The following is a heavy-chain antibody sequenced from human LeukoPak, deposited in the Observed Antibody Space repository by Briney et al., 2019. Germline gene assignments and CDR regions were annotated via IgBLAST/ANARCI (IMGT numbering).Heavy chain of an antibody. J-gene: IGHJ5*02. V-gene: IGHV4-59*01. CDR2: IYYSGST. D-gene: IGHD3-9*01. CDR3: ATSPSFNYDILTGYSLGWFGP. CDR1: GGSISSYY. Sequence: SETLSLTCTVSGGSISSYYWSWIRQPPGKGLEWIGYIYYSGSTDYNPSLKSRVTISVDTSKNQFSLKLSSVTAADTAVYYCATSPSFNYDILTGYSLGWFGPWGQGTLVTVSS.